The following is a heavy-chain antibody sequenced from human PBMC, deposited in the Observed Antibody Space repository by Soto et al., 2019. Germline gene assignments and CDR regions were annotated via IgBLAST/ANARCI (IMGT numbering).Heavy chain of an antibody. V-gene: IGHV1-46*03. CDR3: ARDHYGSGSYWDAFDI. CDR2: INPSGGST. Sequence: ASVKVSCKASGYTFTSYYMHWVRQAPGQGLEWMGIINPSGGSTSYAQKFQGRLTMTRDTSTSTVYMELSSLRSEDTAVYFCARDHYGSGSYWDAFDISGQGTMVTVSS. D-gene: IGHD3-10*01. CDR1: GYTFTSYY. J-gene: IGHJ3*02.